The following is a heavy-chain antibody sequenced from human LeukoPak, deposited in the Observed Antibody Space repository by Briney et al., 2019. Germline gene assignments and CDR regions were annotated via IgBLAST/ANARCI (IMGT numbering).Heavy chain of an antibody. CDR3: AGSPHIVVVIAPRQLDY. CDR1: GFTFSSYW. V-gene: IGHV3-7*01. CDR2: IKQDGSEK. D-gene: IGHD2-21*01. Sequence: GGSLRLSCAASGFTFSSYWMSWVRQAPGKGLEWVANIKQDGSEKYYVDSVKGRFTISRDNAKNSLYLQMNSLRAEDTAVYYCAGSPHIVVVIAPRQLDYWGQGTLVTVSS. J-gene: IGHJ4*02.